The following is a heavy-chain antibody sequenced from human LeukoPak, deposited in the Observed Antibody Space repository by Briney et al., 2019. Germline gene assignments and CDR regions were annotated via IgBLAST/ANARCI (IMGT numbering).Heavy chain of an antibody. J-gene: IGHJ5*02. CDR1: GGSFSGYY. CDR3: AREGSITIFGVVNYWFDP. V-gene: IGHV4-34*01. Sequence: SETLSLTCAVYGGSFSGYYWSWIRQPPGKGLEWIGEINHSGSTNYNPSLKSRVTMSVDTSKNQFSLKLSSVTAADTAVYYCAREGSITIFGVVNYWFDPWGQGTLVTVSS. CDR2: INHSGST. D-gene: IGHD3-3*01.